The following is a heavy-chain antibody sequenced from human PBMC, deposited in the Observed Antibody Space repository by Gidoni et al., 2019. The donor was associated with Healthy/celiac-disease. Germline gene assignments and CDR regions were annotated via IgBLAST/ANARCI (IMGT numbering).Heavy chain of an antibody. D-gene: IGHD2-21*01. CDR3: ARAPAYCGGDCHGAFDI. CDR2: TYYRSKWYN. Sequence: QVQLQQSGPGLVKPSQTLPLTCAISGDSVPSNRAPWNWIRQSPSRGLEWLGRTYYRSKWYNDYAVSVKSRITITPDTSKNQFSLQLNSVTPEETAVYYCARAPAYCGGDCHGAFDIWGQGTMVTVSS. CDR1: GDSVPSNRAP. V-gene: IGHV6-1*01. J-gene: IGHJ3*02.